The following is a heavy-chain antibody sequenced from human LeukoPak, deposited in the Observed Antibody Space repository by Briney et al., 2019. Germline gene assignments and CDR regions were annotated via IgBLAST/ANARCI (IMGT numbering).Heavy chain of an antibody. CDR3: ARERGAGLSSSWIDY. CDR2: ISSSSYI. CDR1: GFTFNSYG. V-gene: IGHV3-21*01. D-gene: IGHD6-13*01. J-gene: IGHJ4*02. Sequence: GGSLRLSCAASGFTFNSYGMTWVRQAPGKGLEWVSSISSSSYIYYADSVKGRFTISRDNAKNSLYLQMNSLRAEDTAVYYCARERGAGLSSSWIDYWGQGTLVTVTS.